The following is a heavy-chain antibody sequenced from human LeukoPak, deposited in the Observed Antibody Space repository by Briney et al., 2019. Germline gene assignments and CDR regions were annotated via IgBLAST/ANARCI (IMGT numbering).Heavy chain of an antibody. Sequence: GGSLRLSCAASGFTFSRYWMHWVRQAPGKGLVRVSRINSAGSSTINADSVKGRFTLSRDNAKNTLYLQMSSLRVEDTAVYFCARGGSPPEALGDAFDIWGQGTMVTVSS. CDR1: GFTFSRYW. CDR3: ARGGSPPEALGDAFDI. V-gene: IGHV3-74*01. CDR2: INSAGSST. J-gene: IGHJ3*02. D-gene: IGHD1-26*01.